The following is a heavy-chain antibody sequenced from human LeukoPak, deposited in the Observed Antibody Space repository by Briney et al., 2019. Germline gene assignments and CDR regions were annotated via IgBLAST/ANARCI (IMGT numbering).Heavy chain of an antibody. CDR1: GFTFSSYA. Sequence: GGSLRLSCAASGFTFSSYAMSRVRQAPGKGLEWVSGISDSGGSTYYADSVKGRFTISRDSSKNTLYLQMNTLRAEDTAVYYCAKTGYESYYFDCWGQGTLVTVSS. CDR3: AKTGYESYYFDC. CDR2: ISDSGGST. D-gene: IGHD5-18*01. V-gene: IGHV3-23*01. J-gene: IGHJ4*02.